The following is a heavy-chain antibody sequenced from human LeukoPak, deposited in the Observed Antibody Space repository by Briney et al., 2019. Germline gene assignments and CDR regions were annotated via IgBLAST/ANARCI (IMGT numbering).Heavy chain of an antibody. V-gene: IGHV4-38-2*02. D-gene: IGHD2-15*01. CDR1: DYSISSGFY. Sequence: SETLSLTCTVSDYSISSGFYWGWIRQPPGKGLEWIGNIHHSGSTYYKPSLKSRVTISVDTSKNQFSLKLSSVTAADTAMYYCASDAPGLLGYWGQGTLVTVSS. CDR2: IHHSGST. CDR3: ASDAPGLLGY. J-gene: IGHJ4*02.